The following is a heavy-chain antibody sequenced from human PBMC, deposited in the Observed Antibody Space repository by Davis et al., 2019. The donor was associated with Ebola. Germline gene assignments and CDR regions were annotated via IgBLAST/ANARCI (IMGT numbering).Heavy chain of an antibody. D-gene: IGHD6-19*01. V-gene: IGHV3-23*01. CDR2: ISGSGGST. J-gene: IGHJ6*03. CDR1: GFTFSSHS. Sequence: GESLKISCAASGFTFSSHSMIWVRQAPGKGLEWVSAISGSGGSTYYADSVKGRFTISRDNSKNTLYLQMNSLRAEDTAVYYCANAPRYSSGWYAGYNYYYYYMDVWGKGTTVTVSS. CDR3: ANAPRYSSGWYAGYNYYYYYMDV.